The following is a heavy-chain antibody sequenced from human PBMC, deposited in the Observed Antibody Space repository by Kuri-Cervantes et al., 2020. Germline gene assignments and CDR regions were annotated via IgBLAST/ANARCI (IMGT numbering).Heavy chain of an antibody. CDR2: ISWNSGSI. CDR1: GFTFDDYA. D-gene: IGHD5-18*01. CDR3: AKVASEGYSYGDDAFDI. J-gene: IGHJ3*02. Sequence: SLKISCAAPGFTFDDYAMHWVRQAPGKGLEWVSGISWNSGSIGYADSVKGRFTISRDNSKNTLYLQMNSLRAEDTAVYYCAKVASEGYSYGDDAFDIWGQGTMVTVSS. V-gene: IGHV3-9*01.